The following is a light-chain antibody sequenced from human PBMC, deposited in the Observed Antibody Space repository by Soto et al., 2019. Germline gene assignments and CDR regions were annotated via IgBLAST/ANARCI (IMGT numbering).Light chain of an antibody. J-gene: IGKJ2*01. Sequence: EIAMTQSPATLSVSPGERATLSCRASQSISTELAWYQQIPGQPPRLLIYSASTRATGVPARFTGSGSGSEFTLNISGMQTADFAIYYCQQGHHWPLTFGQGTRLE. V-gene: IGKV3D-15*01. CDR1: QSISTE. CDR2: SAS. CDR3: QQGHHWPLT.